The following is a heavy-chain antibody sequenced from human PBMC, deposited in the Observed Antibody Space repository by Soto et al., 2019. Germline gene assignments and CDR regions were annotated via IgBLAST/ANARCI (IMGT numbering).Heavy chain of an antibody. Sequence: PSETLSLTCTVSGGSISSYYWSWIRQPAGRGLEWIGRIYTSGSTNYNPSLKSRVTMSVDTSKNQFSLKLSSVTAADTAVYYCARVSSGYSYGYIFDYWGQGTLVTVSS. CDR2: IYTSGST. V-gene: IGHV4-4*07. D-gene: IGHD5-18*01. J-gene: IGHJ4*02. CDR3: ARVSSGYSYGYIFDY. CDR1: GGSISSYY.